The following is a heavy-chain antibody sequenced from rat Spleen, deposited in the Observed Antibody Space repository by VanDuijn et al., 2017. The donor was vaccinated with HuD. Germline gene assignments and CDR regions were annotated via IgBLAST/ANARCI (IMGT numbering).Heavy chain of an antibody. D-gene: IGHD1-1*01. CDR1: GFTFSNYV. CDR3: TREPPIYYYSGGDY. CDR2: ISTGGGNT. V-gene: IGHV5-25*01. J-gene: IGHJ2*01. Sequence: EVQLVESGGGLVEPGRSLKLSCAASGFTFSNYVMDWVRQAPKKGLEWVASISTGGGNTYYPDSVKGRFTISRDNAKSTLYLQMNSLRSEDTATYYCTREPPIYYYSGGDYWGQGVMVTVSS.